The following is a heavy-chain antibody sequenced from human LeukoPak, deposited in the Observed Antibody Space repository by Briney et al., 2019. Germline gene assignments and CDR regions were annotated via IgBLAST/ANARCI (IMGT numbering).Heavy chain of an antibody. CDR1: GFTFSSYA. J-gene: IGHJ1*01. V-gene: IGHV3-30-3*01. D-gene: IGHD5-18*01. Sequence: PGGSLRLSCAASGFTFSSYAMRWVRQAPGKGLEWVAVISYHGSNKYYADSLNGRFTISTDNSKNTLYLQMNTLSAEDTAVYYCARKYSYGRRAEYFQHWGQGTLVTVSS. CDR2: ISYHGSNK. CDR3: ARKYSYGRRAEYFQH.